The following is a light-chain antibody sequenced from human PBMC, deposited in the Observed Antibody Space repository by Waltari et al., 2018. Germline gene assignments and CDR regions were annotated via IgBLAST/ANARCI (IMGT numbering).Light chain of an antibody. Sequence: SYDLTQPPSVSVSPGQTAYISCSGNKLWDINVSWYQQRQGQSPVLVIFKDIGRPSGIPERFSGSHSANTATLVISGTQDLDEADYYCQAWDNWTVVFGGGTKLTVL. CDR1: KLWDIN. CDR2: KDI. J-gene: IGLJ2*01. V-gene: IGLV3-1*01. CDR3: QAWDNWTVV.